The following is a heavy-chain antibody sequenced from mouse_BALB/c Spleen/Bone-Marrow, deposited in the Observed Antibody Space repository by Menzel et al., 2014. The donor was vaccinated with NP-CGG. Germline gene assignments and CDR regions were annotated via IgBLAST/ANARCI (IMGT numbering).Heavy chain of an antibody. V-gene: IGHV1-9*01. CDR1: GYTFSSYW. D-gene: IGHD1-2*01. CDR3: ARRGHGFAWFAY. J-gene: IGHJ3*01. Sequence: VQLQQSGTELMKPGASVNISCKATGYTFSSYWIEWVNQRPGHGLEWIGEILPGSGSTNYNEKFKGKATFTADTSSNXAYMQLSSLTSEDSAVYYCARRGHGFAWFAYWGQGTLVTVSA. CDR2: ILPGSGST.